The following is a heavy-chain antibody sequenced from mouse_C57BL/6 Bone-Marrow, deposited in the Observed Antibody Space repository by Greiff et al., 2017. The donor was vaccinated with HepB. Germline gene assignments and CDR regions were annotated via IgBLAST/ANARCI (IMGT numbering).Heavy chain of an antibody. D-gene: IGHD1-1*01. J-gene: IGHJ2*01. CDR2: ISSGGSYT. Sequence: EVKLMESGGDLVKPGGSLKLSCAASGFTFSSYGMSWVRQTPDKRLEWVATISSGGSYTYYPDSVKGRFTISRDKAKNTLYLQMSSLKSEDTAMYYCARHYGSSYGYFDYWGQGTTLTVSS. V-gene: IGHV5-6*01. CDR3: ARHYGSSYGYFDY. CDR1: GFTFSSYG.